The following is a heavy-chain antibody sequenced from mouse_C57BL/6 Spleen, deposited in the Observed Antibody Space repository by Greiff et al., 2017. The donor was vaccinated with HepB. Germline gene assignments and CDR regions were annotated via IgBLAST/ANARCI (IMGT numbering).Heavy chain of an antibody. CDR2: INPNNGGT. CDR3: ARSDGYYPPGFAY. Sequence: EVQLQQSGPELVKPGASVKISCKASGYTFTDYYMNWVKQSHGKSLEWIGDINPNNGGTSYNQKFKGKVTLTVDKSSSNAYMELRSLTSEDSAVYYCARSDGYYPPGFAYWGQGTLVTVSA. D-gene: IGHD2-3*01. CDR1: GYTFTDYY. J-gene: IGHJ3*01. V-gene: IGHV1-26*01.